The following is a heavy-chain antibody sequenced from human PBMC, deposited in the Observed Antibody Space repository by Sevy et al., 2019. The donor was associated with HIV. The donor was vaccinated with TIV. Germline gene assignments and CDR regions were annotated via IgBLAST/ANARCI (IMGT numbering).Heavy chain of an antibody. CDR3: ARPQQLDPYYYYGMDV. CDR1: GYTFTGYY. J-gene: IGHJ6*02. Sequence: ASVKVPCKASGYTFTGYYMHWVRQAPGQGLEWMGWINPNSGGTNYAQKFQGRVTMTRDTSISTAYMELSRLRSDDTAVYYCARPQQLDPYYYYGMDVWGQGTTVTVSS. CDR2: INPNSGGT. V-gene: IGHV1-2*02. D-gene: IGHD6-13*01.